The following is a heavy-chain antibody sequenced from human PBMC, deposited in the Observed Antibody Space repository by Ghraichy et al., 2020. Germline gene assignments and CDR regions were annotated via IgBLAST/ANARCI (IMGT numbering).Heavy chain of an antibody. V-gene: IGHV3-23*01. CDR2: ISGSGSAT. Sequence: GGSLRLSCAASGFTFNSYATSWVRQAPGKGLEWVSAISGSGSATYYADSEKRLFTISRDYSRNTLYLQINSLSAEDTAVYYCAKERGYSYGYQVYGMDVWGQEATVAV. CDR1: GFTFNSYA. CDR3: AKERGYSYGYQVYGMDV. D-gene: IGHD5-18*01. J-gene: IGHJ6*02.